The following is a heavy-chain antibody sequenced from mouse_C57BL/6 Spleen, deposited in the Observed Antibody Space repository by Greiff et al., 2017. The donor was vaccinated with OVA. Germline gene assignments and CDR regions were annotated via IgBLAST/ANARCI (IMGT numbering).Heavy chain of an antibody. CDR3: ASYYDYSIYAMDY. Sequence: VQLQQSVAELVRPGASVKLSCTASGFTFKNTYMHWVKQRPEQGLEWIGRIDPANGNTKYDPKFQGKATITADTSSNTAYLQLSSLTSEDTAIYDSASYYDYSIYAMDYWGQGTSVTVSS. D-gene: IGHD2-4*01. J-gene: IGHJ4*01. CDR2: IDPANGNT. CDR1: GFTFKNTY. V-gene: IGHV14-3*01.